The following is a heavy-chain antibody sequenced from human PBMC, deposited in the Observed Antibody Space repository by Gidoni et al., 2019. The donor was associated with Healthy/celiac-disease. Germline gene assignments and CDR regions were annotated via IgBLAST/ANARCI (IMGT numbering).Heavy chain of an antibody. CDR3: AADLRFFYYYYGMDV. CDR2: IVVGSGNT. J-gene: IGHJ6*02. CDR1: GFTFTSSA. D-gene: IGHD3-3*01. V-gene: IGHV1-58*02. Sequence: QMQLVQSGPEVKKPGTSVKVSCKASGFTFTSSAMQWVRQARGQRLEWIGWIVVGSGNTNYEQKFQERVTITRDMSTSTAYMELSSLRSEDTAVYYCAADLRFFYYYYGMDVWGQGTTVTASS.